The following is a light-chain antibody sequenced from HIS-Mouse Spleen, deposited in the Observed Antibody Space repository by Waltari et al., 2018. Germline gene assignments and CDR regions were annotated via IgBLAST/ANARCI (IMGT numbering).Light chain of an antibody. CDR1: SSDVGSYNL. CDR2: EGS. Sequence: QSALTQPASVSGSPGQSITISCTGTSSDVGSYNLVSWYQQHPGKAPKLMGYEGSTRPSGVSNRFSGSNSGNTASLTISGLQAEDEADYYCCSYAGSSTWVFGGGTKLTVL. CDR3: CSYAGSSTWV. J-gene: IGLJ3*02. V-gene: IGLV2-23*01.